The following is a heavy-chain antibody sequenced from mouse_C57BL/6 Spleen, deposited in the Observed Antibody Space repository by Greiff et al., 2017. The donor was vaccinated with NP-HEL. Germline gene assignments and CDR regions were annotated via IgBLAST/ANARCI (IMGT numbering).Heavy chain of an antibody. CDR3: ARRGGYDDLDY. J-gene: IGHJ2*01. Sequence: QVQLKQPGAELVKPGASVKLSCKASGYTFTSYWMHWVKQRPGQGLEWIGIIHPNSGSTNYNEKFKSKATLTVDNSSSPACMQLGRLPSEDSAVYYCARRGGYDDLDYWGQGTTLTVSS. CDR2: IHPNSGST. D-gene: IGHD2-2*01. V-gene: IGHV1-64*01. CDR1: GYTFTSYW.